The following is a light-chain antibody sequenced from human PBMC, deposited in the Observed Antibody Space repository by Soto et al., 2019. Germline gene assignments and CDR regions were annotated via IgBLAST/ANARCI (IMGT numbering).Light chain of an antibody. CDR2: GAS. J-gene: IGKJ2*01. Sequence: EIVLTQSPDSLSFSPGERATLTCRASQSVSSTYLAWYQHIPGQAPRLLIHGASNRATGISGRFSGSGSATDFTLTISRLGPEDFAVYYCQQYGSSPYTFGQGTKVDI. V-gene: IGKV3-20*01. CDR1: QSVSSTY. CDR3: QQYGSSPYT.